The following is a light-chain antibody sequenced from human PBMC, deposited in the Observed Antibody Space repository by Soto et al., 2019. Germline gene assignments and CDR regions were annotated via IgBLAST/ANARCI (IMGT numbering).Light chain of an antibody. CDR2: RAS. CDR1: QNIDTW. V-gene: IGKV1-5*03. Sequence: IQMTQSPSSLSASVGDRVTITCRASQNIDTWLAWYQQKPGKAPNLLIYRASTLERGVPSRFSGSGSGTEFTLTISSLQPDDFATYYCQQYNDYWTFGQGTKVDIK. J-gene: IGKJ1*01. CDR3: QQYNDYWT.